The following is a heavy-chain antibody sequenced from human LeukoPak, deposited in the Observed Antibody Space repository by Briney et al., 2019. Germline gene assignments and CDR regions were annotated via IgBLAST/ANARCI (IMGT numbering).Heavy chain of an antibody. Sequence: GGSLRLSCAVSGFIFSDSAIHWVRQASGKGLEWVGRIKSKSNSYSTAYAASVKGRFAISRDDSKNTASLQMNSLKTEDTAVYYCTTYGDYGPGSDYWGQGTLVTVSS. CDR1: GFIFSDSA. V-gene: IGHV3-73*01. D-gene: IGHD4-17*01. CDR3: TTYGDYGPGSDY. CDR2: IKSKSNSYST. J-gene: IGHJ4*02.